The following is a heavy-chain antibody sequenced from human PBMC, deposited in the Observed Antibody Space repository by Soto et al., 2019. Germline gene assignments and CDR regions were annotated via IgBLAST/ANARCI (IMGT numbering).Heavy chain of an antibody. D-gene: IGHD6-13*01. Sequence: QVQLVQSGAEVKKPGASVKVSCKASGYTFTSYAMPWVRQAPGQRLEWMGWINAGNGNTQYSQKFQGRVTITRDTSASTAYRELSSLRSGDTAVYYFAGVSFAAAGTFDYWCQGTLVTVSS. V-gene: IGHV1-3*01. CDR1: GYTFTSYA. CDR3: AGVSFAAAGTFDY. CDR2: INAGNGNT. J-gene: IGHJ4*02.